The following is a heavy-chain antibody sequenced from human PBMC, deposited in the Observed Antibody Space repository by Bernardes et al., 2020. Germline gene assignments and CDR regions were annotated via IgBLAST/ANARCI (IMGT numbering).Heavy chain of an antibody. J-gene: IGHJ4*02. Sequence: GGSLRLSCAASGFTVNNNYMIWFRQAPGKGLEWVSLIYSGGDTRYADSVKGRFTISRDYSTNTLYLQMNSLRVDDTAIYYCARDGPGAAAGGGWGRGTLVTVSS. CDR1: GFTVNNNY. V-gene: IGHV3-53*01. CDR3: ARDGPGAAAGGG. D-gene: IGHD6-13*01. CDR2: IYSGGDT.